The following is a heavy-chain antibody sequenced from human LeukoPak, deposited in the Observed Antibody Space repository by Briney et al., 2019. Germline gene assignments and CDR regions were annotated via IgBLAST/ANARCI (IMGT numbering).Heavy chain of an antibody. CDR2: ISYDGSNK. V-gene: IGHV3-30-3*01. CDR3: ARAEYYDILTGYYGTPGAFDI. CDR1: GFTFSSYA. J-gene: IGHJ3*02. D-gene: IGHD3-9*01. Sequence: GSLRLSCAASGFTFSSYAMHWVRQAPGKGLEWVAVISYDGSNKYYADSVKGRFTISRDNSKNTLYLQMNSLRAEDTAVYYCARAEYYDILTGYYGTPGAFDIWGQGTMVTVSS.